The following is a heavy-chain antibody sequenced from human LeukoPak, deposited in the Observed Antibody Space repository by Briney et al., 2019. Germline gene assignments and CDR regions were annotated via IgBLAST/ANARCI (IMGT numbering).Heavy chain of an antibody. Sequence: GRSLRLSCAASGFTVSSNYMTWVRQAPGKGLEWVSVIYSGGNTYYADSVKGRFTISRDNSKNTLYLQMNSLRAEDTAVYYCARVRDYYDSSGYYAREFDPWGQGTLVTVSS. J-gene: IGHJ5*02. V-gene: IGHV3-66*02. D-gene: IGHD3-22*01. CDR3: ARVRDYYDSSGYYAREFDP. CDR2: IYSGGNT. CDR1: GFTVSSNY.